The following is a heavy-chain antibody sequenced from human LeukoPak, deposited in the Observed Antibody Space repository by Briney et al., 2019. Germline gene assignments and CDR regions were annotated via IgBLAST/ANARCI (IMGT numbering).Heavy chain of an antibody. CDR3: AREVDGYDGSGYYFHYFDY. J-gene: IGHJ4*02. Sequence: GGSLRLSCAASGFTFSSYAMSWVRQAPGKGLEWVSYISSSSSTIYYADSVKGRFTISRDNAKNSLYLQMNSLRDEDTAAYYCAREVDGYDGSGYYFHYFDYWGQGTLVTVSS. CDR2: ISSSSSTI. CDR1: GFTFSSYA. D-gene: IGHD3-22*01. V-gene: IGHV3-48*02.